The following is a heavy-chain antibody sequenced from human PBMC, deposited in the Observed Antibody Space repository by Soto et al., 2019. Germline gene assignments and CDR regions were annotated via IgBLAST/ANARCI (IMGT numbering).Heavy chain of an antibody. Sequence: SQTLSLTCVISGDSVSSNIAAWNWIRQSPSRGLEWLGRTYYKSQWYYDYAVSVKSRITINPDTSKNQFSLQLNSVSPEDTAVYYCARDRQSVRGDQIAVGNFDSWGQGTLVTVSS. CDR3: ARDRQSVRGDQIAVGNFDS. CDR1: GDSVSSNIAA. J-gene: IGHJ4*02. V-gene: IGHV6-1*01. D-gene: IGHD6-19*01. CDR2: TYYKSQWYY.